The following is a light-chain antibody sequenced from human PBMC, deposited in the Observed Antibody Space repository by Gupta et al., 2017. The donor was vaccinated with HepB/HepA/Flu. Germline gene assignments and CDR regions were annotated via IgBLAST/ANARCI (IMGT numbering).Light chain of an antibody. CDR1: TGAVTSGHY. J-gene: IGLJ3*02. CDR2: DTS. CDR3: LLSYSAARPV. Sequence: QAVVTQEPSLTVSPGRTVTLTCGSSTGAVTSGHYPYWFQQKPGQAPRTLIYDTSNKHSWTPARFSGSLIGGKAALTLSGAQPEDEAEYFCLLSYSAARPVFGGGTKLTVL. V-gene: IGLV7-46*01.